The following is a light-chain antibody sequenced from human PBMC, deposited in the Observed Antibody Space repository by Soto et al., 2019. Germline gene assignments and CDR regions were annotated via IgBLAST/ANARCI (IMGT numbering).Light chain of an antibody. CDR1: QRVYNW. V-gene: IGKV1-5*01. J-gene: IGKJ3*01. Sequence: IEMTQYPSTVSASVGARVTITCRASQRVYNWLAWYQQKPGKAPKLLISSVSTLESGVPSRFSGSGSGTEFTLASSSLQPEDLGTYYCQQYNSSLSFGPGTKVEI. CDR2: SVS. CDR3: QQYNSSLS.